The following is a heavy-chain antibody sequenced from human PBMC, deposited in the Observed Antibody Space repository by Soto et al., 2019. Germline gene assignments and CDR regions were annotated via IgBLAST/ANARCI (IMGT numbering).Heavy chain of an antibody. J-gene: IGHJ4*02. CDR3: ARDSYGNWPPYYFDY. Sequence: TGGSLRLSCAASGFTFSNYAMTWVRQAPGKGLEWVSDISGSGGNTDYADSVKGRFTISRDNSKNTLYLQMNSLRAEDTAVYYCARDSYGNWPPYYFDYWGQGTLVTVSS. CDR2: ISGSGGNT. CDR1: GFTFSNYA. D-gene: IGHD1-1*01. V-gene: IGHV3-23*01.